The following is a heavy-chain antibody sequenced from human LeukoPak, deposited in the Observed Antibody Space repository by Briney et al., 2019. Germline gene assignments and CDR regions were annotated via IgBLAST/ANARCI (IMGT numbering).Heavy chain of an antibody. CDR1: GYTFTSYG. V-gene: IGHV1-69*13. Sequence: ASVKVSCKASGYTFTSYGISWVRQAPGQGLEWMGGIIPIFGTANYAQKFQGRVTITADESTSTAYMELSSLRSEDTAVYYCARDRGGTYPIDYWGQGTLVTVSS. J-gene: IGHJ4*02. CDR3: ARDRGGTYPIDY. D-gene: IGHD1-1*01. CDR2: IIPIFGTA.